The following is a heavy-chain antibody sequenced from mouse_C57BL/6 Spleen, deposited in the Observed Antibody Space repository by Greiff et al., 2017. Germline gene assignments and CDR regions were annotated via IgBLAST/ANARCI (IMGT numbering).Heavy chain of an antibody. J-gene: IGHJ3*01. CDR3: TACKGAY. CDR1: GFNIKDDY. V-gene: IGHV14-4*01. Sequence: EVQGVESGAELVRPGASVKLSCTASGFNIKDDYMHWVKQRPEQGLEWIGWIDPENGDTEYASKFQGKATITADTSSNTAYLQLSSLTSEDTAVCYCTACKGAYWGQGTLVTVSA. CDR2: IDPENGDT. D-gene: IGHD6-1*01.